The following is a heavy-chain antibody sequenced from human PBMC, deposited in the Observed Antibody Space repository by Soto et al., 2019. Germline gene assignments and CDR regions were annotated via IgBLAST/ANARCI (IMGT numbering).Heavy chain of an antibody. CDR1: GGSISSSSYY. J-gene: IGHJ4*02. CDR3: ARRAGVRGVIMPANN. Sequence: QLQLQESGPGLVKPSETLSLTCTVSGGSISSSSYYWGWIRQPPGKGLEWIGSIYYSGSTYYNPSLKSRVTISVDTSKKQFSLKLSSVTAADTAVYYCARRAGVRGVIMPANNWGQGTLVTVSS. D-gene: IGHD3-10*01. CDR2: IYYSGST. V-gene: IGHV4-39*01.